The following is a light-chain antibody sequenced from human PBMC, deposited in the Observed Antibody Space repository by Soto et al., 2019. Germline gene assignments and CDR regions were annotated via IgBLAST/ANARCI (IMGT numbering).Light chain of an antibody. Sequence: EIVWTQSPGTLSLSPGERATLSCRASQSIRSSSLAWYQQKPGQAPRLLIYGGSSRATGIPDRFSGGGSGTDFSLTISSVRPEDLGSFYCQQTFNSPITFGQGTRLEIK. CDR3: QQTFNSPIT. V-gene: IGKV3-20*01. CDR2: GGS. J-gene: IGKJ5*01. CDR1: QSIRSSS.